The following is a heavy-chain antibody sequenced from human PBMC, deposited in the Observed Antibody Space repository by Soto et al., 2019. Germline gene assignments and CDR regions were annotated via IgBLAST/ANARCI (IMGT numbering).Heavy chain of an antibody. CDR2: IYSSGST. CDR1: DGSVSSGSYY. D-gene: IGHD5-12*01. CDR3: ARDSLAFFDS. J-gene: IGHJ4*02. Sequence: PSETLSLTCTVSDGSVSSGSYYWTWIRQPPGKGLEWIGYIYSSGSTLYNPSLKSRVIISVDTSMNQFSLKLSSVTDADTAVYYCARDSLAFFDSWGQGTLVPVS. V-gene: IGHV4-61*01.